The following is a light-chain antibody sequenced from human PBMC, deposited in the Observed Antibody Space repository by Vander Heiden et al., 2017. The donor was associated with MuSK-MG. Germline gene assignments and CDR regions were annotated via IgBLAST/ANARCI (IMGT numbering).Light chain of an antibody. J-gene: IGKJ1*01. Sequence: DIQMTQSPSSLSASVGDSVTITCRASNSIINYLNWYQKKPGKAPRLLMYSASTLQGGVPSRFSGSGSGTDFTLTISRRHPEDVATYYCQQRDCSPWTFGQWTKVEIK. V-gene: IGKV1-39*01. CDR3: QQRDCSPWT. CDR1: NSIINY. CDR2: SAS.